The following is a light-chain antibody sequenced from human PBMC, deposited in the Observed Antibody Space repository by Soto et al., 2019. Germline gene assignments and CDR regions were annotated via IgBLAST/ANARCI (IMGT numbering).Light chain of an antibody. CDR3: QQYHSYSPLT. V-gene: IGKV1-5*03. J-gene: IGKJ3*01. Sequence: DIQMTQSPSTLSASVGDRVTITCRASQSISSWLAWYQQKPGKAPKLLIYKASSLESGVPSRFSGSGSGTEFTLTISSLQPDDFATYYCQQYHSYSPLTFGPGTKVEI. CDR2: KAS. CDR1: QSISSW.